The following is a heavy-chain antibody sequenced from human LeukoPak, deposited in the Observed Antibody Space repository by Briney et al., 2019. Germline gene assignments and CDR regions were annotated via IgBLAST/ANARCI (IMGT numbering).Heavy chain of an antibody. J-gene: IGHJ5*02. CDR3: ARVPGTFSSGWYGWFDP. Sequence: SETLSLTCTVSGGSISIYYWSWIRQPPGKGLAWIGYIYDSGSTSYNPSLKSRVTISVDTSKNQFSLKLSSVTAADTAVYYCARVPGTFSSGWYGWFDPWGQGTLVTVSS. V-gene: IGHV4-59*01. CDR1: GGSISIYY. CDR2: IYDSGST. D-gene: IGHD6-19*01.